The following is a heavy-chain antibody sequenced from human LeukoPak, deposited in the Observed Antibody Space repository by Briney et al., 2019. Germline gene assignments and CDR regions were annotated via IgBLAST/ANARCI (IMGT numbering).Heavy chain of an antibody. J-gene: IGHJ4*02. CDR1: GFTFSSFA. Sequence: GGSLRLSCAASGFTFSSFAMHWVRQAPGKGLEWVANIKQDGSEKYYVDSVKGRFTISRDNAKNSLYLQMNSLRAEGTAVYYCAREIAAVYYFDYWGQGTLVTVSS. CDR3: AREIAAVYYFDY. CDR2: IKQDGSEK. V-gene: IGHV3-7*01. D-gene: IGHD6-13*01.